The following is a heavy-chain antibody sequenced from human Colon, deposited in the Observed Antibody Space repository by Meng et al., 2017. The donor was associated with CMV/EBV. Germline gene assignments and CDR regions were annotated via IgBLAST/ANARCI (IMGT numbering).Heavy chain of an antibody. V-gene: IGHV3-7*01. D-gene: IGHD4-11*01. J-gene: IGHJ5*02. Sequence: GGFLRLSCAASGFSFSSYWMKWVRQAPGKGLEWVANINQDGSVKYYVDALKGRFTISRDNAENSLYLQMNSLRAEDTAVYYCARDSNDYSDYAHWFDAWGQGTLVTVSS. CDR3: ARDSNDYSDYAHWFDA. CDR1: GFSFSSYW. CDR2: INQDGSVK.